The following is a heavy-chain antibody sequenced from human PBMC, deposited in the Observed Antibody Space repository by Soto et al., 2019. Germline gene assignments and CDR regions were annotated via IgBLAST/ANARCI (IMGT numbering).Heavy chain of an antibody. CDR3: ARDSGYNYGYFRWFDP. V-gene: IGHV6-1*01. CDR1: GDSVSSNSAA. Sequence: PSQTLSLTCAISGDSVSSNSAAWNWIRQSPSRGLEWLGRTYYRSKWYNDYAVSVKSRITINPDTSKNQFSLQLSSVTAADTAFYYCARDSGYNYGYFRWFDPWGQGTLVTVSS. D-gene: IGHD5-18*01. CDR2: TYYRSKWYN. J-gene: IGHJ5*02.